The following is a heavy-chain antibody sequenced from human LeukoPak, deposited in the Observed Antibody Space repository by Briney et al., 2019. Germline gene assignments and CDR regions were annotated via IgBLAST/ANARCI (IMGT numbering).Heavy chain of an antibody. CDR2: IYYSGST. Sequence: PSETLSLTCTVSGVSIGSSSCYWDWIRQPPGKGLEWIGSIYYSGSTYYNPSLKSRVTISVDTSKNQFSLKLSSVTAADTAVYYCASRRQYFYYFDYWGQGTLVTVSS. J-gene: IGHJ4*02. CDR1: GVSIGSSSCY. D-gene: IGHD2/OR15-2a*01. V-gene: IGHV4-39*01. CDR3: ASRRQYFYYFDY.